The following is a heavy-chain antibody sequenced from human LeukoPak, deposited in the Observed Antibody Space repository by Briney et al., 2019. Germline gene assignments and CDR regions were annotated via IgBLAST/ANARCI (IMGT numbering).Heavy chain of an antibody. CDR2: LSGSGGNT. V-gene: IGHV3-23*01. Sequence: GGSLRLSCAASGFTFSNFAMSWVRQAPGKGLEWVSGLSGSGGNTYYADSVKGRFTISRDNSNNTLYLQMNSLTAHDTAVYYCAKFQGATYYNWHMDVWGKGTTVTVSS. CDR3: AKFQGATYYNWHMDV. D-gene: IGHD1-20*01. J-gene: IGHJ6*03. CDR1: GFTFSNFA.